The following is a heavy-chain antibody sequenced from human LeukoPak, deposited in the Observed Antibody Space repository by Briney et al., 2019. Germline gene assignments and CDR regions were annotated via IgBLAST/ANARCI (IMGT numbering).Heavy chain of an antibody. D-gene: IGHD3-10*01. CDR2: ISGSGGST. CDR1: GFTFSSYA. V-gene: IGHV3-23*01. J-gene: IGHJ4*02. CDR3: AKGSERAAEGIPIH. Sequence: GGSLRLSCAASGFTFSSYAMSWVRQAPGKGLEWVSAISGSGGSTYYAGSVKGRFTISRDNSKNTLYLQMNSLRAEDTAVYYCAKGSERAAEGIPIHWGQGTLVTVFS.